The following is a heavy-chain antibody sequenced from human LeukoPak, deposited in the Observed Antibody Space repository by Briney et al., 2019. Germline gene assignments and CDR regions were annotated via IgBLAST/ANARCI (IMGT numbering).Heavy chain of an antibody. J-gene: IGHJ4*02. CDR3: AKVATDTIGYYFDY. CDR1: GGSVNSGGYY. D-gene: IGHD3-22*01. CDR2: MYYSGST. Sequence: SETLSLTCSVSGGSVNSGGYYWTWIRQQPGKGLEWIGYMYYSGSTFYNPSLKSRVAISIDTSKNQFSLRLDSVTAADLAVYYCAKVATDTIGYYFDYWGQGTLVTVSS. V-gene: IGHV4-31*02.